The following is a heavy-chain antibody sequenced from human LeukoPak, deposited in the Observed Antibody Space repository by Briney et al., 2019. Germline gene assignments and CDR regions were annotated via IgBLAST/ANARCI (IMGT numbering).Heavy chain of an antibody. Sequence: SETLSLTCTVSGGSISSNGYYWAWFRQPPGKGLEWIGRISTSGSTNYNSSLKSRVTMSVDTSKKQFSLNLSSVTAADTAVYYCARDSYYYDSSGYYPRPQKKIYYFDYWGQGTLVTVSS. CDR3: ARDSYYYDSSGYYPRPQKKIYYFDY. D-gene: IGHD3-22*01. CDR2: ISTSGST. CDR1: GGSISSNGYY. V-gene: IGHV4-39*07. J-gene: IGHJ4*02.